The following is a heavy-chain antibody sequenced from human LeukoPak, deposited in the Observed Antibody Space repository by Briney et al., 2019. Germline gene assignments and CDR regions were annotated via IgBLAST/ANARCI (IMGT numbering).Heavy chain of an antibody. J-gene: IGHJ6*03. V-gene: IGHV3-66*01. D-gene: IGHD3-3*01. Sequence: GGSLRLSCAASGFTVSSNYMSWVRQAPGKGLEWVSVIYSGGSTYYADSVKGRFTISRDNSKNTLYLQMNSLRAEDTAVYYRAKEGIRFLEWLSLYYMDVWGKGTTVTVSS. CDR1: GFTVSSNY. CDR2: IYSGGST. CDR3: AKEGIRFLEWLSLYYMDV.